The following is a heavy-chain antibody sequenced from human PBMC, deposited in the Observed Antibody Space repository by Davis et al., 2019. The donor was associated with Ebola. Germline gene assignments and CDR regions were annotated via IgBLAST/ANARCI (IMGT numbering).Heavy chain of an antibody. D-gene: IGHD1-26*01. J-gene: IGHJ3*02. CDR3: ARPWYSGTYYDAYDI. V-gene: IGHV4-39*01. CDR1: GASISSRSYY. CDR2: FSYGDNTH. Sequence: SETLSLTCTVSGASISSRSYYWGWIRQPPGKGLEWVGSFSYGDNTHYYNPSLRSRFTISVDTSRNQFSLKLSSATAADTAVYYCARPWYSGTYYDAYDIWGQGTMVAVSS.